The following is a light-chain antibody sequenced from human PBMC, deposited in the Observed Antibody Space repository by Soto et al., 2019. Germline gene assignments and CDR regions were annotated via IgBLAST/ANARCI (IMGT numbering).Light chain of an antibody. V-gene: IGKV3-15*01. CDR1: QSVSSSY. J-gene: IGKJ1*01. CDR3: QQYNNWPWT. CDR2: GAS. Sequence: DIVMTQSPATLSVSPGERATLSCRASQSVSSSYLAWYQQKPGQAPRLLIYGASTRATGFPGRFSGSGSGTDFTLTISSLQSEDFAVYYCQQYNNWPWTFGQGTNVDI.